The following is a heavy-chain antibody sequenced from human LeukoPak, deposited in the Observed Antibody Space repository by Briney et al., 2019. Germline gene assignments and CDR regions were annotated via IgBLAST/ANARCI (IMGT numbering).Heavy chain of an antibody. V-gene: IGHV1-2*02. CDR1: GYTFTGYY. CDR3: ATNTDSSGYSMGR. J-gene: IGHJ4*02. CDR2: INPNSGGT. Sequence: RASVKVSCKASGYTFTGYYMHWVRQAPGQGLEWMGWINPNSGGTNYAQKFQGRVTMTRDTSISTGYMELSRLRSDDTAVFYCATNTDSSGYSMGRWGQGTLVTVSS. D-gene: IGHD3-22*01.